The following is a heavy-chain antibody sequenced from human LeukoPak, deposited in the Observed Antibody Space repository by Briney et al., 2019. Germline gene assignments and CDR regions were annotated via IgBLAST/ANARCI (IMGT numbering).Heavy chain of an antibody. CDR3: ARPVSSSWPNEKNYFDY. CDR1: GFTFSSYA. V-gene: IGHV3-23*01. CDR2: ISGSGGST. D-gene: IGHD6-13*01. J-gene: IGHJ4*02. Sequence: GGSLRLSCAASGFTFSSYAMSWVRQAPGKGLEWVSAISGSGGSTYYADSVKGRFTISRDNAKNSLYLQMNSLRAEDTALYYCARPVSSSWPNEKNYFDYWGQGTLVTVSS.